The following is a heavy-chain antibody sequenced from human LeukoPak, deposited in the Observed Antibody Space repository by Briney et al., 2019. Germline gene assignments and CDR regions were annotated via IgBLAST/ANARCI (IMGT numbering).Heavy chain of an antibody. CDR3: ARLGYTYGYYFDY. CDR2: IYYSGST. J-gene: IGHJ4*02. CDR1: XGXISSYY. V-gene: IGHV4-59*01. Sequence: ETLSLTCXVSXGXISSYYWSWIRQPPGKGLEWIGHIYYSGSTNYNPSLKSRVTISVDTSKNQFSLKLSSVTAADTAVYYCARLGYTYGYYFDYWGQGTLVTVSS. D-gene: IGHD5-18*01.